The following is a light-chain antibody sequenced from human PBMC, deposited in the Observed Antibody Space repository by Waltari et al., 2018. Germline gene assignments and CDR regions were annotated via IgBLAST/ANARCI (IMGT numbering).Light chain of an antibody. CDR3: QHAHNYPLT. CDR1: QRISGW. J-gene: IGKJ4*01. Sequence: DIQMTQSPFSVSASVGNTVTPPCRASQRISGWLAWYQQKPGKAPKLLIYGVSSLKSGVPSRFSGSGSGTDFNLTINSLQPEDFAAYYCQHAHNYPLTFGGGTKVEI. CDR2: GVS. V-gene: IGKV1-12*01.